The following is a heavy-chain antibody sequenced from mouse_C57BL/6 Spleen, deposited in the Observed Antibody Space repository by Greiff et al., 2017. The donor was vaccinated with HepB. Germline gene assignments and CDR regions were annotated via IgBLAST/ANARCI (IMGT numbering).Heavy chain of an antibody. CDR2: IDPENGDT. D-gene: IGHD3-3*01. Sequence: EVQLQQSGAELVRPGASVKLSCTASGFNIKDDYMHWVKQRPEQGLEWIGWIDPENGDTEYASQFQGKATITADTSSNTAYLQLSSLTSEDTAVYYCTTPRGRWFAYWGQGTLVTVSA. CDR3: TTPRGRWFAY. V-gene: IGHV14-4*01. CDR1: GFNIKDDY. J-gene: IGHJ3*01.